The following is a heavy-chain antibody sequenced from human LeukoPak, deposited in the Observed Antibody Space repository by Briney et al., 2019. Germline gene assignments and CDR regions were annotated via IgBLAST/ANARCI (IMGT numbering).Heavy chain of an antibody. D-gene: IGHD3-16*02. CDR1: GFTFSNYE. CDR3: ASGSYRYLAFDI. V-gene: IGHV3-48*03. J-gene: IGHJ3*02. CDR2: ISSSGSTI. Sequence: GGSLRLSCAASGFTFSNYEFNWVRQAPGKGLEWVSDISSSGSTIKYADSMKGRFTISRDNAKNSLYLQMNSLRAEDTAVYYCASGSYRYLAFDIWGQGTMVTVSA.